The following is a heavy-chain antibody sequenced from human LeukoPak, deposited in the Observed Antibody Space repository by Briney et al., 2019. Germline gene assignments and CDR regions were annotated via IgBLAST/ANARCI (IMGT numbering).Heavy chain of an antibody. J-gene: IGHJ4*02. CDR3: ARGDGGSYQGRFDY. D-gene: IGHD1-26*01. CDR1: GFTFSSYW. CDR2: IKIDDSST. Sequence: GGSLRLSCAASGFTFSSYWMHWVRHAPGKGLVWVSRIKIDDSSTSYADSVKGRFTISRDNAKNTLYLQMNSLRAEDTAVYYCARGDGGSYQGRFDYWGQGTLVTVSS. V-gene: IGHV3-74*01.